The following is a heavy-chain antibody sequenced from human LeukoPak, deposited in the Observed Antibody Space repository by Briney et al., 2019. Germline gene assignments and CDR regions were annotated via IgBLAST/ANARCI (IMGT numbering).Heavy chain of an antibody. J-gene: IGHJ3*02. V-gene: IGHV1-69*13. Sequence: GASVKVSCKASGGTFSSYAISWVRQAPGQGLEWMGGIIPIFGTANYAQKFQGRVTITADESTSTAYMELSSLRSEDTAVYYCAREADSEDQDAFDIWGQGTMVTVSS. CDR1: GGTFSSYA. CDR2: IIPIFGTA. CDR3: AREADSEDQDAFDI. D-gene: IGHD3/OR15-3a*01.